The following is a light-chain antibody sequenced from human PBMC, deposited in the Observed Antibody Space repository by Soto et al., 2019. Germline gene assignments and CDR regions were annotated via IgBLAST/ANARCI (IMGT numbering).Light chain of an antibody. Sequence: DIQMTQSPSSLSASVGDRVTITCRASQTISTFLNWYQKRPGKAPRLLIYGASTLQSGVPSRFNGTGSGTEFTLTIGSLQLEDFAISSCQQGFSYPWTFGQGTKVEIK. CDR1: QTISTF. J-gene: IGKJ1*01. V-gene: IGKV1-39*01. CDR3: QQGFSYPWT. CDR2: GAS.